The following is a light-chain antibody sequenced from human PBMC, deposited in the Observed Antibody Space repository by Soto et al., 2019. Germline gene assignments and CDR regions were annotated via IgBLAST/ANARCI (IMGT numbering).Light chain of an antibody. CDR2: TTS. J-gene: IGKJ1*01. CDR3: QQYNSYPWT. V-gene: IGKV1-5*03. CDR1: QSISSW. Sequence: DIQMTQSPSTLSASVGDRVTITCRASQSISSWLAWYQQKPGKAPKLLMYTTSSLESGVPSRLSGSRSGTEFTLIISRLQPDDFAIYFCQQYNSYPWTFGQGTKVEIK.